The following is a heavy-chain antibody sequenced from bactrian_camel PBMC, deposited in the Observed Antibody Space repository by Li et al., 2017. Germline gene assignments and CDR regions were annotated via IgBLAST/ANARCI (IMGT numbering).Heavy chain of an antibody. D-gene: IGHD1*01. CDR2: LESDGST. CDR1: GDTISRYC. V-gene: IGHV3S9*01. J-gene: IGHJ4*01. CDR3: AADKTPREVRNGRCWGNY. Sequence: HVQLVESGGGSVQVGGSLRLSCVASGDTISRYCMGWFRQIPDKAREGVAGLESDGSTSYADSVKGRFTISQDSAKNTLYLQMNNLKPEDTAMYYCAADKTPREVRNGRCWGNYRGQGTQVTVS.